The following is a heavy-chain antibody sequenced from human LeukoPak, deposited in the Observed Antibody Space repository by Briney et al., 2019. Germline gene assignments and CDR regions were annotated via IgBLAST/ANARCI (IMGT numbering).Heavy chain of an antibody. CDR1: GFTFSSYG. Sequence: LSGGSLRLSCAASGFTFSSYGMHWVRQAPGKGLEWVAFIRYDGSNKYYADSVKGRFTISRDNSKNTLYLQMNSLRAEDTAVYYCAADIVVVPAAIVYWGQGTLVTVSS. V-gene: IGHV3-30*02. D-gene: IGHD2-2*01. J-gene: IGHJ4*02. CDR2: IRYDGSNK. CDR3: AADIVVVPAAIVY.